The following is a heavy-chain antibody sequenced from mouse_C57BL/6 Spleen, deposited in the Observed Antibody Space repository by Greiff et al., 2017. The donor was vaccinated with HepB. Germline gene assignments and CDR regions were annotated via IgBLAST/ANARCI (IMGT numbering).Heavy chain of an antibody. V-gene: IGHV2-2*01. D-gene: IGHD2-5*01. CDR2: IWSGGST. J-gene: IGHJ4*01. CDR1: GFSLTSYG. CDR3: ARKRGYSNYDYYAMDY. Sequence: VQLQQSGPGLVQPSQSLSITCTVSGFSLTSYGVHWVRQSPGKGLEWLGVIWSGGSTDYNAAFISRLSISKDNSKSQVFFKMNSLQADDTAIYYCARKRGYSNYDYYAMDYWGQGTSVTVSS.